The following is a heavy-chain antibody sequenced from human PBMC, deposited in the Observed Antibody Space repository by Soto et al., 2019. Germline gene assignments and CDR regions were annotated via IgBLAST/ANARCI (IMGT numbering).Heavy chain of an antibody. D-gene: IGHD6-6*01. Sequence: GGSLRLSCTASGFTFGDYAMSWVRQAPGKGLEWVGFISSKAYGGTTEYAASVKGRFTISRDDSKSIAYLQMNSLKTEDTAVYYCTRAGSSSSGGFDYWGQGTLVTVSS. CDR2: ISSKAYGGTT. CDR3: TRAGSSSSGGFDY. J-gene: IGHJ4*02. V-gene: IGHV3-49*04. CDR1: GFTFGDYA.